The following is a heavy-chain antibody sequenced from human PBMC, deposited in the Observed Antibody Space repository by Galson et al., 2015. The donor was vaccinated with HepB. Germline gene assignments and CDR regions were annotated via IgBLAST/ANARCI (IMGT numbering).Heavy chain of an antibody. CDR2: ISYDGSNK. Sequence: SLRLSCAASGFTFSSYAMHWVRQAPGKGLEWVAVISYDGSNKYYADSVKGRFTISRDNSKNTLYLQMNSLRAEDTAVYYCARDLFKLELLWFGELSRGFDYWGQGTLVTVSS. CDR3: ARDLFKLELLWFGELSRGFDY. J-gene: IGHJ4*02. V-gene: IGHV3-30-3*01. D-gene: IGHD3-10*01. CDR1: GFTFSSYA.